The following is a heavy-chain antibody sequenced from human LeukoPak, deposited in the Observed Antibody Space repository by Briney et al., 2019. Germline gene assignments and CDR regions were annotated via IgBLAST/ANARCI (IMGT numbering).Heavy chain of an antibody. J-gene: IGHJ3*02. V-gene: IGHV3-48*04. CDR2: ISSSGSTI. D-gene: IGHD3-22*01. Sequence: GGTLRLSCAASGFTFSSYGMSWVRQAPGKGLEWVSAISSSGSTIYYADSVKGRFTISRDNAKNSLYLQMNSLRAEDTAVYYCARADSDYYDSSGYYGNAFDIWGQGTMVTVSS. CDR1: GFTFSSYG. CDR3: ARADSDYYDSSGYYGNAFDI.